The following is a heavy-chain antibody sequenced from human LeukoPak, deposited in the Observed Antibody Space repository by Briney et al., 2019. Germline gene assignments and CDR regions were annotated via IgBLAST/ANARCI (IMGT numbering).Heavy chain of an antibody. V-gene: IGHV3-21*01. CDR3: ARLSVEDYYDSTGYYYYYYMDV. D-gene: IGHD3-22*01. CDR2: ISSTSSYI. J-gene: IGHJ6*03. Sequence: GGSLRLSCAASGFSFITYNMNWVRQAPGKGLEWVSSISSTSSYIYYADSVKGRFTISRDNAKNSLYLQMNSLRAEDTAVYYCARLSVEDYYDSTGYYYYYYMDVWGKGTTVTVSS. CDR1: GFSFITYN.